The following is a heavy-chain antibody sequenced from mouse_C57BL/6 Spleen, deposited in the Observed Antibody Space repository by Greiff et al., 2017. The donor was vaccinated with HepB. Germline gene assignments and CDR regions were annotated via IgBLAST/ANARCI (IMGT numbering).Heavy chain of an antibody. CDR2: IYPGDGDT. CDR3: ARRGYGRAMDY. D-gene: IGHD1-1*01. J-gene: IGHJ4*01. CDR1: GYAFSSSW. Sequence: QVQLQQSGSELVKPGASVKISCKASGYAFSSSWMNWVKQRPGKGLEWIGRIYPGDGDTNYNGKFKGKATLTADKSSSTAYMQLSSLTSEDSAVYYCARRGYGRAMDYWGQGTSVTVSS. V-gene: IGHV1-82*01.